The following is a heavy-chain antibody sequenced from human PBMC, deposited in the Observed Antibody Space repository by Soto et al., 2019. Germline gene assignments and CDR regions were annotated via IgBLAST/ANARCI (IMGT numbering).Heavy chain of an antibody. CDR1: GFTFSHYA. Sequence: WGSLRLSCAASGFTFSHYAMSWVRQAPGKGLEWGSTIAADGGRTYYGDSVKGRFSISRDNSKNTLFLQLNSLRAEDTAVYYCARKYHFGSGSYLYYFDYWGQGGLVTVSS. J-gene: IGHJ4*02. CDR3: ARKYHFGSGSYLYYFDY. D-gene: IGHD3-10*01. V-gene: IGHV3-23*01. CDR2: IAADGGRT.